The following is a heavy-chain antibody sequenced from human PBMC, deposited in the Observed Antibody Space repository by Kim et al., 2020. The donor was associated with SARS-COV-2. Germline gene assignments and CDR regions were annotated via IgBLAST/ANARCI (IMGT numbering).Heavy chain of an antibody. CDR3: ARDPAPYYDILTGYYGDFDY. D-gene: IGHD3-9*01. J-gene: IGHJ4*02. V-gene: IGHV7-4-1*02. Sequence: ASVKVSCKASGYTFTSYAMNWVRQAPGQGLEWMGWINTNTGNPTYAQGFTGRFVFSLDTSVNTAYLQISSLKAEDTAVYYCARDPAPYYDILTGYYGDFDYWGQGTLVTVSS. CDR1: GYTFTSYA. CDR2: INTNTGNP.